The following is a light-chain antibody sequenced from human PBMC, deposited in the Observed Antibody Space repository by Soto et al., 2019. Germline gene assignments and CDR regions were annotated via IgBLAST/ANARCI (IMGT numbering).Light chain of an antibody. Sequence: EIVLTQSPGTLSLSPGERATLYCRASQSISNYLAWYQQKPGQAPRVLIYGASSRATGIPDRFSGSGSGADFTLTISRLEPEDFAVYYCQQYTTSPFTFGPGTKVDIK. CDR2: GAS. CDR3: QQYTTSPFT. CDR1: QSISNY. J-gene: IGKJ3*01. V-gene: IGKV3-20*01.